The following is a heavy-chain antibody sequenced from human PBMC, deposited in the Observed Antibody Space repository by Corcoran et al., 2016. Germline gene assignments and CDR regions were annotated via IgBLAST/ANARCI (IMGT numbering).Heavy chain of an antibody. CDR3: ARAAAGLDY. V-gene: IGHV3-74*01. J-gene: IGHJ4*02. CDR2: INSDGSST. Sequence: EVQLVESGGGLVKPGGSLRLSFAASGFTFISYWMHWARQAPGKGLVWVSRINSDGSSTTYADSVKGRFTISRDNAKNTLYLQMNRLRAEDTAVYYCARAAAGLDYWGQGTLVTVSS. CDR1: GFTFISYW. D-gene: IGHD6-13*01.